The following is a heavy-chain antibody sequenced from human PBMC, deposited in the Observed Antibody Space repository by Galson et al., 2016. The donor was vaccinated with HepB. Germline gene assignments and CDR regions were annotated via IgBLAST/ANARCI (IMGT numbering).Heavy chain of an antibody. CDR3: ATGGGRRSKYYGMGV. Sequence: SLRLSCAASGFTFSSYWMNWVRQAPGKGLVWVSRIDSDGITTAYADSVKGRFTISRDNAKNTLYLQMNSLSAEDTAVYYCATGGGRRSKYYGMGVWGHGTMVTVSS. CDR1: GFTFSSYW. D-gene: IGHD1-26*01. CDR2: IDSDGITT. V-gene: IGHV3-74*01. J-gene: IGHJ6*02.